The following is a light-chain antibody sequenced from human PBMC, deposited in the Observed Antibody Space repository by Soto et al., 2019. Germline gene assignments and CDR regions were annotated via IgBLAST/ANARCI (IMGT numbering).Light chain of an antibody. CDR2: GAS. V-gene: IGKV1-5*01. Sequence: IQLTPSPSTLSASVGDTVTITCRASQSIRNWLAWYQDKPGKAPKLLIYGASSLESGVPSRFSGSGSGTEFTLTIGGLQPDDFATYYCQHYSAFPWPFGQGTKVDIK. CDR3: QHYSAFPWP. CDR1: QSIRNW. J-gene: IGKJ1*01.